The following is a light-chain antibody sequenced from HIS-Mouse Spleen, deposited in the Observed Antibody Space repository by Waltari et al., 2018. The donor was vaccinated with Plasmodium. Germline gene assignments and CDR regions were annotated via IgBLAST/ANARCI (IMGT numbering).Light chain of an antibody. V-gene: IGKV2-30*02. CDR2: KVA. J-gene: IGKJ2*01. Sequence: DVVMTQSPLSLPVTLGQPASISCRSSQSLVHSDGNTYLNWFQQRPGQSPRRLIYKVANRDSGVPDRFSGMGSGTDFTLKISRVEAEDVGVYYCMQGTHWPRTFGQGTKLEIK. CDR1: QSLVHSDGNTY. CDR3: MQGTHWPRT.